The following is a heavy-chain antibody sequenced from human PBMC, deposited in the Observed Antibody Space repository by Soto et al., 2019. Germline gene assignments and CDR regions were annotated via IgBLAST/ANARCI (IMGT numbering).Heavy chain of an antibody. D-gene: IGHD1-26*01. V-gene: IGHV3-23*01. Sequence: EVQLLESGGGLVQPGGSLRLSCSASGFTFSVYTMNWVRQAPGKWLEWVSGIYGNGGGTFYVDSVKGRFTISRDNSKNTLYLQMNSLRAEDTAVYYCAKDMQPDSRWEIDYWGQGTLVTVSS. CDR1: GFTFSVYT. J-gene: IGHJ4*02. CDR3: AKDMQPDSRWEIDY. CDR2: IYGNGGGT.